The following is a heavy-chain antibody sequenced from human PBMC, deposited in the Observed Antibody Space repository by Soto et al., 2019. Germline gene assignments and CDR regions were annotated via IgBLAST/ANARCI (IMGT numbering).Heavy chain of an antibody. CDR2: LSPDGGAE. CDR1: GFTFSSYW. V-gene: IGHV3-7*03. Sequence: EVQLAESGGGLVEPGGSLRLSCAASGFTFSSYWMSWVRQDPGKGLEWVANLSPDGGAEYYEDSVQGRFTISRDNARNSLYLYMNNLRAEDTAVYYCARDDGLRTVDYWGQGTLVNVSS. CDR3: ARDDGLRTVDY. J-gene: IGHJ4*02. D-gene: IGHD3-16*01.